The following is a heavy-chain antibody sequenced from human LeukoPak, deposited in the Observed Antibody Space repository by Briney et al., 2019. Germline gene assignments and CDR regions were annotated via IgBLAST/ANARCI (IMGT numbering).Heavy chain of an antibody. Sequence: GGSLRLSCAASGFTFSSYGMHWVRQAPGKGLEWVAVISYDGSNKYYADSVKGRFTMSRDNSKNTLYLQMNSLRAEDTAVYYCARLIVVVAATPPEDAFDIWGQGTMVTVSS. V-gene: IGHV3-30*03. CDR3: ARLIVVVAATPPEDAFDI. CDR2: ISYDGSNK. CDR1: GFTFSSYG. D-gene: IGHD2-15*01. J-gene: IGHJ3*02.